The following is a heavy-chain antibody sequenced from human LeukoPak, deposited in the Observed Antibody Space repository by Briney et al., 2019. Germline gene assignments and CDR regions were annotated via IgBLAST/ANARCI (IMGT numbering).Heavy chain of an antibody. CDR3: ARSQYCSGGSCYDYYYGMDV. D-gene: IGHD2-15*01. CDR2: INPNSGGT. CDR1: GYTFTGYY. Sequence: ASVKVSCKASGYTFTGYYMHWVRQAPGQGLEWMGWINPNSGGTNCAQNFQGRVTMTRDTSISTAYMELSRLRSDDTAVYYCARSQYCSGGSCYDYYYGMDVWGQGTTVTVSS. V-gene: IGHV1-2*02. J-gene: IGHJ6*02.